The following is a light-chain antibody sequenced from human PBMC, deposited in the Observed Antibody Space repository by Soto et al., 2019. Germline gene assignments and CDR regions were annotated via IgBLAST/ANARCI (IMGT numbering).Light chain of an antibody. CDR1: QSVNSSY. Sequence: EIVLTQSPGTLSLSPGERVTLSCRASQSVNSSYLAWYQHKPGQAPRLLIYGASTRATGIPDRFSGSGSGTDFTLTIARLEPGDFAVYYCQQYNNWPPVTFGQGTKVDIK. V-gene: IGKV3-20*01. CDR2: GAS. J-gene: IGKJ1*01. CDR3: QQYNNWPPVT.